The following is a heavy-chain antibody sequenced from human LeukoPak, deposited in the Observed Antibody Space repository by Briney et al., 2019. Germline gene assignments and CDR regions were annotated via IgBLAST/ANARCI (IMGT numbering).Heavy chain of an antibody. CDR1: GFTVSSNY. D-gene: IGHD6-13*01. CDR2: IYSGGST. CDR3: ASSYSSSWYWYFDY. J-gene: IGHJ4*02. V-gene: IGHV3-66*01. Sequence: PGGSLRLSCAASGFTVSSNYMSWVRQAPGKGLEWGSVIYSGGSTYYADSVKGRFTISRDNSKNTMYLQMNSLRAEDTAVYYCASSYSSSWYWYFDYWGQGTLVTVSS.